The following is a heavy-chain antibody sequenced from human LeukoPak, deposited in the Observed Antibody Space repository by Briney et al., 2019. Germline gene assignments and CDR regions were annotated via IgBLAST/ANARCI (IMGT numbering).Heavy chain of an antibody. V-gene: IGHV3-7*01. CDR1: GFTFSSYW. CDR2: IKQDGSEK. Sequence: GESLRLSCAASGFTFSSYWMSWVRQAPGKGREWVANIKQDGSEKYYVDSVKGRFTISRDNAKNSLYLQMNSLRAEDTAVYYCARDQAPTYYYDFWSGYIDYWGQGTLVTVSS. D-gene: IGHD3-3*01. CDR3: ARDQAPTYYYDFWSGYIDY. J-gene: IGHJ4*02.